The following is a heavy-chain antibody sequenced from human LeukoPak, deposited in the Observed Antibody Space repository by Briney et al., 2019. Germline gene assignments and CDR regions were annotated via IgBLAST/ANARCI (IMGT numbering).Heavy chain of an antibody. V-gene: IGHV4-34*01. CDR3: ARGRYGAYDY. D-gene: IGHD1-1*01. CDR1: GGSFSGYY. CDR2: INHSGST. Sequence: SETLSLTCAVYGGSFSGYYWSWIRQPPGKGLEWIGEINHSGSTNYNPSLKSRVTISVDTSKNHFSLKLSSVTAADTAVYYCARGRYGAYDYWGQGTLVTVSS. J-gene: IGHJ4*02.